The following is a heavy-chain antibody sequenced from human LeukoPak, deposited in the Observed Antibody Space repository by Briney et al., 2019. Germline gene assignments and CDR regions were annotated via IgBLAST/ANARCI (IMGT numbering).Heavy chain of an antibody. CDR3: AREYSSSSGRAFDI. J-gene: IGHJ3*02. CDR1: GFIFSSNI. Sequence: GGSLRLSCAASGFIFSSNIMNWVRQAPGKGLEWVSYITGSSNAIYYADSVKGRFTISRDSARNTLYLQMNSLRADDTAVYYCAREYSSSSGRAFDIWGQGTMVTVSS. V-gene: IGHV3-48*01. CDR2: ITGSSNAI. D-gene: IGHD6-6*01.